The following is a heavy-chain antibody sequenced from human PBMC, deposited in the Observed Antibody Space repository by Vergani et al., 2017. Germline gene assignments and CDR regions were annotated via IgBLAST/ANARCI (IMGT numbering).Heavy chain of an antibody. CDR1: GFTFSSYG. CDR3: AKGVRGVMGNDAFDI. V-gene: IGHV3-33*03. Sequence: QVQLVESGGGVVQPGRSLRLSCAASGFTFSSYGMHWVRQAPGKGLEWVAVIWYDGSNKYYADSVKGRFTISRDNAKNSLYLQMNSLRAEDTALYYCAKGVRGVMGNDAFDIWGQGTMVTVSS. D-gene: IGHD3-10*01. CDR2: IWYDGSNK. J-gene: IGHJ3*02.